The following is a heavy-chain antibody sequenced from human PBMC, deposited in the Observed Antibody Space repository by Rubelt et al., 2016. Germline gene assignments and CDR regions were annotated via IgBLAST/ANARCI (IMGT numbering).Heavy chain of an antibody. Sequence: EVQLVESGGGLVQPGGSLRLSCAASGFTFSSYEMNWVRQAPGKGLEWVSYISSSGSTIYYADSVKGRFTISRDNAKNSLYLQRNGPRAEDTAVYYCARSDIVATITDYWGQGTLVTVSS. CDR3: ARSDIVATITDY. CDR2: ISSSGSTI. V-gene: IGHV3-48*03. CDR1: GFTFSSYE. J-gene: IGHJ4*02. D-gene: IGHD5-12*01.